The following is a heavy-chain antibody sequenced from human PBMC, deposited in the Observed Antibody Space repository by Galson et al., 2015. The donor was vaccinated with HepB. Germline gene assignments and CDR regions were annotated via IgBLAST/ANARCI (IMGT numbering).Heavy chain of an antibody. CDR2: IFFGDNT. V-gene: IGHV3-66*01. D-gene: IGHD2-15*01. CDR1: GFTVSDNY. Sequence: SLRLSCAASGFTVSDNYITWVRQAPGKGLEWVSFIFFGDNTYYADSVKGRFTISRDNSKNTVYLQMTSLRVEDTAVYYCARDGGSGTPVAGGSNYYGMDVWGQGTTVTIPS. J-gene: IGHJ6*02. CDR3: ARDGGSGTPVAGGSNYYGMDV.